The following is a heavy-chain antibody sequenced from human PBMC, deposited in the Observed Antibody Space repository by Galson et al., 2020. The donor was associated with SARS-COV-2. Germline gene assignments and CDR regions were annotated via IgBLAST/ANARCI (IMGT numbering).Heavy chain of an antibody. CDR3: ARFDFWSAGQRNFDY. V-gene: IGHV3-23*01. D-gene: IGHD3-3*01. J-gene: IGHJ4*02. Sequence: GESLKISCAASGFTFSSYAMSWVRQAPGKGLEWVSSISNSGSDTYYSDFVKGRFTISRDDSKNTLYLQMNSLRAEDTAIYYCARFDFWSAGQRNFDYWGQGTLVTVSS. CDR1: GFTFSSYA. CDR2: ISNSGSDT.